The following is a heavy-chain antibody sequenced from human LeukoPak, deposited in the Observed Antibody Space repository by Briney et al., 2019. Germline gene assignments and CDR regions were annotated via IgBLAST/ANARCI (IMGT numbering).Heavy chain of an antibody. V-gene: IGHV4-31*03. CDR2: IYYSGST. J-gene: IGHJ3*02. CDR1: GGSISSGGYY. Sequence: SETLSLTCTVSGGSISSGGYYWSWIRQHPGKGLEWIGYIYYSGSTYYNPSLKSRVTISVDTSKNQFSLKLSSVTAADTAVYYCARDHMIAVGFDIWGQGTMVTVS. D-gene: IGHD3-22*01. CDR3: ARDHMIAVGFDI.